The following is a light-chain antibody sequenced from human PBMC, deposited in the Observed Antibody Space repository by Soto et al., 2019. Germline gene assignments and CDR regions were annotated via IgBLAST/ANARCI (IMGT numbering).Light chain of an antibody. Sequence: QSALTQPASVSGSPGQSITISCTGTSSDVGAYNHVSWYQHHPGKAPKLMIYEVSNRPSGVPNRFSGSKSGDTASLTISGLQAEDEADYYCNSYARSSTWIFGGGTQLTVL. J-gene: IGLJ2*01. CDR3: NSYARSSTWI. CDR1: SSDVGAYNH. CDR2: EVS. V-gene: IGLV2-14*01.